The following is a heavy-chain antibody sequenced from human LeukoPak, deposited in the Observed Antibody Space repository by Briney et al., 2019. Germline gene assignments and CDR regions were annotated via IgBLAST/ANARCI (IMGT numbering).Heavy chain of an antibody. CDR2: IYHSGST. CDR3: ARSRYSYGYGPY. V-gene: IGHV4-38-2*02. CDR1: GYSISSGYY. J-gene: IGHJ4*02. D-gene: IGHD5-18*01. Sequence: SETLSLTCTVSGYSISSGYYWGWIRQPPGKGLEWIGSIYHSGSTYYNPSLKSRVTISVDTSKNQFSLKLSSVTAADTAVYYCARSRYSYGYGPYWGQGTLVTVSS.